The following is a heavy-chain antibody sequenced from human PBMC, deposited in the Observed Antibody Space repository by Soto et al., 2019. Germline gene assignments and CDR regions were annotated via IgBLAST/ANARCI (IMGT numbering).Heavy chain of an antibody. CDR2: IYPSGST. Sequence: QVQLQESGPGLVKPSGTLSLTCAVSSGSISNSNWWSWVRQPPGKGLEWIGEIYPSGSTNYHPSLKRPVTISVDKSKNQFSVKLSSVTAADTAVYYCARGGYRQNYYYYMDVWGKGTTVTVSS. D-gene: IGHD1-1*01. CDR3: ARGGYRQNYYYYMDV. CDR1: SGSISNSNW. J-gene: IGHJ6*03. V-gene: IGHV4-4*02.